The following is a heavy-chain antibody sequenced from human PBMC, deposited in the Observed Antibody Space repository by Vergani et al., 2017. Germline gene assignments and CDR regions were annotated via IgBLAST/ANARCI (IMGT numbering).Heavy chain of an antibody. CDR3: ARQNSLGYYYYGMDV. V-gene: IGHV4-61*02. CDR2: IYTSGST. Sequence: QVQLQESGPGLVKPSQTLSLTCTVSGGSISIGSYYWSWIRQPAGKGLEWIGRIYTSGSTNYNPSLKSRVTISVDTSKNQFSLKLSSVTAADTAVYYYARQNSLGYYYYGMDVWGQGTTVTVSS. D-gene: IGHD3-16*01. J-gene: IGHJ6*02. CDR1: GGSISIGSYY.